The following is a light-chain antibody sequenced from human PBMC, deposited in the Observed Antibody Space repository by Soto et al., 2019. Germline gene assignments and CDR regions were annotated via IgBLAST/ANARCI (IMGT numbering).Light chain of an antibody. J-gene: IGKJ2*01. V-gene: IGKV3-15*01. CDR1: QSVSSN. CDR2: GAS. Sequence: EVVMTQSPATLSVSPGERATLSCRASQSVSSNLAWYQQKHGQAPRLLIHGASTRATGIPARFSGSGSGTEFTLTINRLEPEDFAVFYCQQYGNSLYTFGQGTKVDI. CDR3: QQYGNSLYT.